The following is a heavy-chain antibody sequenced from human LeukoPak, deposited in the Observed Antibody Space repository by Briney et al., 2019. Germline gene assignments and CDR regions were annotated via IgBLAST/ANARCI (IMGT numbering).Heavy chain of an antibody. Sequence: GGSLRLSCAATGLSVSSNFMSWVRQAPGKGLEWVSAISGSGGSTYYADSVKGRFTISGDNSKNTLYLQMNSLRAEDTAVYYCAKVRSSSWYGEKYFQHWGQGTLVTVSS. CDR2: ISGSGGST. J-gene: IGHJ1*01. V-gene: IGHV3-23*01. CDR3: AKVRSSSWYGEKYFQH. CDR1: GLSVSSNF. D-gene: IGHD6-13*01.